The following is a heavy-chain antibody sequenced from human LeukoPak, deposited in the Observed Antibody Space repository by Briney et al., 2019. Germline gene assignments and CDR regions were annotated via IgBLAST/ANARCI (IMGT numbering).Heavy chain of an antibody. J-gene: IGHJ3*02. CDR2: IYPSVGST. CDR3: ARGSGWYSVDAFDI. V-gene: IGHV1-46*01. CDR1: GYTFTNFY. Sequence: ASVKVSCKASGYTFTNFYIHWVRQVPGQGLEWMGIIYPSVGSTAYAQKFQGRVTMTTDTSTSTAYMELRSLRSDDTAVYYCARGSGWYSVDAFDIWGQGTMVTVSS. D-gene: IGHD6-19*01.